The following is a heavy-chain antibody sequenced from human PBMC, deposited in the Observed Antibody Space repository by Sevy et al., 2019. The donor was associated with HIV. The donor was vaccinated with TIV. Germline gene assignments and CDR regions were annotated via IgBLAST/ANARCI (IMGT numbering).Heavy chain of an antibody. Sequence: GGSLRLSCAASGFTVSSNYMTWVRQAPGKGLEWVSVIYTGGSTYYAESVKGRFTISRDNSKNTVYLRMNSLRAEATXXXXXXXXXXYXXXXXXXXXRGDAFDIWGQGTMVTVSS. CDR3: XXXXXYXXXXXXXXXRGDAFDI. CDR1: GFTVSSNY. CDR2: IYTGGST. V-gene: IGHV3-53*01. J-gene: IGHJ3*02. D-gene: IGHD3-10*01.